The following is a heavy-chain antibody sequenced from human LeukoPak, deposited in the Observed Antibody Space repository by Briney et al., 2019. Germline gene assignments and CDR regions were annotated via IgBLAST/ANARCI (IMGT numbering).Heavy chain of an antibody. V-gene: IGHV1-69*05. Sequence: SVKVSCKASGGTFSSYAISWVRQAPGQGLEWMGAIIPIFGTANYAQKFQGRVTITTDESTSTPYMELSSLRSEDTAVYYCARVACSGGSCYFEYFQDWGQGTVVTVSS. CDR3: ARVACSGGSCYFEYFQD. D-gene: IGHD2-15*01. CDR2: IIPIFGTA. J-gene: IGHJ1*01. CDR1: GGTFSSYA.